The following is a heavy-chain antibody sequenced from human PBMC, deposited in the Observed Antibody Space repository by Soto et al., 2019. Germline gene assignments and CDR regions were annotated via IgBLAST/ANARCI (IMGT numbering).Heavy chain of an antibody. Sequence: QSGGSLRLSCAASGFTFSNYGMSWVRQAPGKGLEWVSALPEIGTNTYYADSVKGRFTISRDNSKNTLFLQINNLRAGDTAVYYCAKKSGVGATWYFDYWGQGTLVIVSS. CDR2: LPEIGTNT. CDR1: GFTFSNYG. D-gene: IGHD1-26*01. J-gene: IGHJ4*02. CDR3: AKKSGVGATWYFDY. V-gene: IGHV3-23*01.